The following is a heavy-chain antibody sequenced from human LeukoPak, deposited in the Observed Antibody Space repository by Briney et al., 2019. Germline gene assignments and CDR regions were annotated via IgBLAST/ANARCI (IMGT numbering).Heavy chain of an antibody. J-gene: IGHJ4*02. CDR3: GDYFDY. V-gene: IGHV3-9*01. CDR2: ISWNSGSI. CDR1: GFTCDDYA. Sequence: PGRSLRLSCAASGFTCDDYAMHWVRQAPGKGLEWVSGISWNSGSIGYADSVKGRFTISRDNAKTEDMALYYCAKGSPQWLVLWGDYFDYWGQGTLVTVSS. D-gene: IGHD6-19*01.